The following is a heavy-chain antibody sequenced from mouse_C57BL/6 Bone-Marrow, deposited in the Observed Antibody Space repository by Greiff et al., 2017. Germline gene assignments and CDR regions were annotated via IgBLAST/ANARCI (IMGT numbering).Heavy chain of an antibody. J-gene: IGHJ4*01. CDR3: ARDYYYGSSGAMDY. V-gene: IGHV3-6*01. CDR2: ISYDGSN. Sequence: VQLKESGPGLVKPSQSLSLTCSVTGYSITSGYYWNWIRQFPGNKLEWMGYISYDGSNNYNPSLKNRISITRDTSKNQFFLKLNSVTTEDTATYYCARDYYYGSSGAMDYWGQGTSVTVSS. CDR1: GYSITSGYY. D-gene: IGHD1-1*01.